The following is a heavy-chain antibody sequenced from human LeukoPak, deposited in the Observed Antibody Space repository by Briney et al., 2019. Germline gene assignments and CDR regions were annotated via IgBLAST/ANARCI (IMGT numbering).Heavy chain of an antibody. J-gene: IGHJ4*02. CDR1: GGSFSGYY. CDR2: INHSGST. Sequence: SETLSLTCAVYGGSFSGYYWSWIRQPPGKGLEWIGEINHSGSTNYNPSLKSRVTISVDTSKNQFSLKLSSVTAADTAVYYCARGGGLAVAGTKYYFDYWGQGTLVTVSS. D-gene: IGHD6-19*01. V-gene: IGHV4-34*01. CDR3: ARGGGLAVAGTKYYFDY.